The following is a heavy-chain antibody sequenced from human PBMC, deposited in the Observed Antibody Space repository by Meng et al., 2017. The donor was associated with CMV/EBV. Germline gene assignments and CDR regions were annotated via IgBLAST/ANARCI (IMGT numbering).Heavy chain of an antibody. J-gene: IGHJ4*02. CDR1: GFTFRTYN. D-gene: IGHD6-13*01. CDR2: ITSSSDYV. V-gene: IGHV3-21*01. CDR3: ERVYIAAAGVSDY. Sequence: GESLKISCAASGFTFRTYNMNWVRQAPGKGLEWVSSITSSSDYVRYAGSVKGRFTISRDNAKNALYLQMNNVRAEDTAVYYCERVYIAAAGVSDYWGQGTLVTVSS.